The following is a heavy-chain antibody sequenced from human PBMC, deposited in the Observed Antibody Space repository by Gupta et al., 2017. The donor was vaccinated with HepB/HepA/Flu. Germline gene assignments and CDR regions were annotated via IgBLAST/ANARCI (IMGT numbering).Heavy chain of an antibody. Sequence: QVHLVQSGPEVKKPGASVKVSCKASGYRFSSYGMSWVRQAPGQGLEWMGWINTDSGNTKTAQQFQGRFTMTKDTSTTTVYMEMKSLRSDDTAVLYGARGLGDYFYWGQGTQVTVSS. CDR3: ARGLGDYFY. J-gene: IGHJ4*02. V-gene: IGHV1-18*01. CDR1: GYRFSSYG. CDR2: INTDSGNT. D-gene: IGHD4/OR15-4a*01.